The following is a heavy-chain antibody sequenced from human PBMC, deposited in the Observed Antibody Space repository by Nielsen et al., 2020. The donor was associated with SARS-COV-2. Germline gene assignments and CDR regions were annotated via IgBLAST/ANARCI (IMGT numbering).Heavy chain of an antibody. V-gene: IGHV3-66*01. Sequence: WIRQPPGKGLEWVSVIYSGGSTYYADSVKGRFTISRDNSKNTLYLQMNSLRAEDTAVYYCARDRVTMVRGVPYYYGMDVWGQGTTVTVSS. CDR2: IYSGGST. J-gene: IGHJ6*02. CDR3: ARDRVTMVRGVPYYYGMDV. D-gene: IGHD3-10*01.